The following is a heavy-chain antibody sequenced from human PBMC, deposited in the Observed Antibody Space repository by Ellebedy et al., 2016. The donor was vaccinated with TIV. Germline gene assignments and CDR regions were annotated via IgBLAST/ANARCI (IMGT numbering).Heavy chain of an antibody. CDR2: IYPGDSDT. D-gene: IGHD6-19*01. J-gene: IGHJ6*02. Sequence: GESLKISCKGSRYSFTSYWIGWVRQMPGKGLEWMGIIYPGDSDTRYSPSFQGPVTISADKSISTAYLQWSSLKASDTAMYYCARLAAGLYYYYYGMDVWGQGTAVTVSS. CDR1: RYSFTSYW. CDR3: ARLAAGLYYYYYGMDV. V-gene: IGHV5-51*01.